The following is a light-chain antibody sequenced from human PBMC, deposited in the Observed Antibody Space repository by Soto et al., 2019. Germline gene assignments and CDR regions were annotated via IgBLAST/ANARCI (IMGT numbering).Light chain of an antibody. J-gene: IGLJ1*01. CDR1: SSDVGGYNY. Sequence: QSVLTQPASVSGSPGQSITMSCTGTSSDVGGYNYVSWYQQHPGKAPKLMIYEVSNWPSGVSNRFSGSKSGNTASLTISGLQAEDEADYYCSSYTSSSTYVFGTGTKVTVL. CDR2: EVS. V-gene: IGLV2-14*01. CDR3: SSYTSSSTYV.